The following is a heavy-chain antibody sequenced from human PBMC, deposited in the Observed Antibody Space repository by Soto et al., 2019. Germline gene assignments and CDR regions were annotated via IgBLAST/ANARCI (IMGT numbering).Heavy chain of an antibody. CDR3: ASGYGTNEIDY. Sequence: QVQLVQSGAEVKKPGSSVKFSCKASGGTFSSYTISWVRQAPGQGLEWMGRIIPILGIANYAQKFQGRVTITADKSTSTAYMELSSLRSEDTAVYYCASGYGTNEIDYWGQGTLVTVSS. D-gene: IGHD2-8*01. V-gene: IGHV1-69*02. J-gene: IGHJ4*02. CDR2: IIPILGIA. CDR1: GGTFSSYT.